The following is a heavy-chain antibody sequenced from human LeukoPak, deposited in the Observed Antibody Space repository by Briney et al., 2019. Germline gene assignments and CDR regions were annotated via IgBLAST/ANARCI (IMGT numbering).Heavy chain of an antibody. CDR1: GYTFTGYY. CDR3: ARDRKLGDCNGGSCRVFDY. CDR2: INPNSGGT. D-gene: IGHD2-15*01. Sequence: ASVTVSCKASGYTFTGYYMHWVRQAPGQGLEWMGRINPNSGGTNYAQKFQGRVTMTSDTSISTAYMELSRLRSDDTAVYYCARDRKLGDCNGGSCRVFDYWGQGTLVTVSS. J-gene: IGHJ4*02. V-gene: IGHV1-2*06.